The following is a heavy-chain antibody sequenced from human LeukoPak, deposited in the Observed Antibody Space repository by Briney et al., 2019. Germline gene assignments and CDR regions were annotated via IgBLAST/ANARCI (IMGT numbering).Heavy chain of an antibody. Sequence: SVKVSCKASGGTFSSYAISWLRQAPGQGLEWMGGIIPIFGTANYAQKFQGRATITTDEPTSTAYMELSSLRSEDTAVYYCVSYSSSYDAFDIWGQGTMVTVSS. D-gene: IGHD6-13*01. CDR1: GGTFSSYA. V-gene: IGHV1-69*05. CDR2: IIPIFGTA. CDR3: VSYSSSYDAFDI. J-gene: IGHJ3*02.